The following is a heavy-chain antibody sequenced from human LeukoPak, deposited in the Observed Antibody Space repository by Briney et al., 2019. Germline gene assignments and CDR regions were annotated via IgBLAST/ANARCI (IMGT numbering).Heavy chain of an antibody. CDR1: GFTFSNAW. D-gene: IGHD3-22*01. V-gene: IGHV3-15*01. J-gene: IGHJ4*02. Sequence: KPGGSLSLSCAASGFTFSNAWMSWVRQAPGKGLEWVGRIKSKTDGGTTDYAAPVKGRFTISRDDSKNTLYLQMNSLKTEDTAVYYCTTDYYDSSGYYYDYWGQGTLVTVSS. CDR3: TTDYYDSSGYYYDY. CDR2: IKSKTDGGTT.